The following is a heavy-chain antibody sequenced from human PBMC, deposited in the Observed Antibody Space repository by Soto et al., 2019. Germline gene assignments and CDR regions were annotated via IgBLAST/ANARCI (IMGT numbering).Heavy chain of an antibody. CDR1: GGSFSNYA. Sequence: QVQLVQSGAEVKMPGSSVRVSCKASGGSFSNYAISWVRQAPGQGLEWMGGIIPMFGIGNYAEKFLGRVTITADESTRTSHMELSSLRSEDTAVYVCARAYLENYFYAMDVCGQGTTVTVSS. CDR3: ARAYLENYFYAMDV. V-gene: IGHV1-69*01. J-gene: IGHJ6*02. D-gene: IGHD1-1*01. CDR2: IIPMFGIG.